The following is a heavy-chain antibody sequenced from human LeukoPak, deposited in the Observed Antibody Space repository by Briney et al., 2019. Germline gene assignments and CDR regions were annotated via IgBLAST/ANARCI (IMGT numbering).Heavy chain of an antibody. J-gene: IGHJ6*03. Sequence: GGSLRLSCAASGFSLNTYSMNWVRQAPGKGLEWVSYISSSSTTIYYADSVKGRFTISRDNAKNSVYLQMNSLRAEDTAVYHCAAGGDYYYHMDVWGKGTTVTVSS. V-gene: IGHV3-48*04. CDR2: ISSSSTTI. CDR3: AAGGDYYYHMDV. CDR1: GFSLNTYS. D-gene: IGHD3-10*01.